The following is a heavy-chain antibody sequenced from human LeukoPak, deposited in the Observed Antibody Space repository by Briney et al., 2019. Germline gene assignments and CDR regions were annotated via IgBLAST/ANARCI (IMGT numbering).Heavy chain of an antibody. D-gene: IGHD4-23*01. CDR3: ARAGGTNSGTNAFDV. V-gene: IGHV1-18*04. J-gene: IGHJ3*01. Sequence: ASVNVTRNTSGSRFTVYDFARMRHAPGHGNDHEGFTTTYTGRATYALKVQCRVSMFTDTSTSTAYLELTNLTSSDTGLYYCARAGGTNSGTNAFDVWGLGTMVTVAS. CDR1: GSRFTVYD. CDR2: TTTYTGRA.